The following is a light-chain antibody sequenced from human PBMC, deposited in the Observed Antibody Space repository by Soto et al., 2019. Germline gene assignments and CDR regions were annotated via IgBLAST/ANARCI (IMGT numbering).Light chain of an antibody. Sequence: EIVMTQSPATLSVSPGERATLSCRASQSVYSNLAWYQQKPGQAPRLLIYGASSRASRIPVRFSGSGSGTEFTLTISRLQYEDFAVYYCQQYNSWPRTFGQGTKVEIK. CDR1: QSVYSN. J-gene: IGKJ1*01. V-gene: IGKV3-15*01. CDR3: QQYNSWPRT. CDR2: GAS.